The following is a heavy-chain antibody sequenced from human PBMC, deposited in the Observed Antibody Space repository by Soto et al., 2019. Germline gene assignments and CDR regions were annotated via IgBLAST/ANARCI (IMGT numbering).Heavy chain of an antibody. CDR3: AKVASGSYDWFDP. V-gene: IGHV3-74*01. CDR2: VNPDGSTT. Sequence: EVQLVESGGGLVQPGGSLRLSCAASKFSFSGYWMHWVRQAPGKGLMWVSRVNPDGSTTTYADSVKGRFTISRDNAKNVVFLQMNSLRVDDTAVYYCAKVASGSYDWFDPWGQGTLVTVSS. D-gene: IGHD1-26*01. CDR1: KFSFSGYW. J-gene: IGHJ5*02.